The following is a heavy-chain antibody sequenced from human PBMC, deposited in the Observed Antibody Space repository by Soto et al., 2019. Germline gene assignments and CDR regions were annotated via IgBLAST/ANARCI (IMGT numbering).Heavy chain of an antibody. CDR1: GGSISSGDYY. Sequence: QVQLQESGPGLVKPSQTLSLTCTVSGGSISSGDYYWSWIRQHPGKGLEWIGYIYYSGSTYYNPSLQSGVTISVDTSKNQSSLKLSSVTAADTAVYYCARWWSGSRQGFDPWGQGTLVTVSS. V-gene: IGHV4-31*03. D-gene: IGHD3-3*01. CDR3: ARWWSGSRQGFDP. J-gene: IGHJ5*02. CDR2: IYYSGST.